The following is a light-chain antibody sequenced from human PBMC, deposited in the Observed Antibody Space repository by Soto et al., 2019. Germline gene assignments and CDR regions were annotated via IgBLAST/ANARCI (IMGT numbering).Light chain of an antibody. CDR3: QQYNRWPLT. V-gene: IGKV3-15*01. CDR2: GAS. CDR1: QSVYGN. Sequence: EIVMTQSPATLSVSPGEGATLSCRASQSVYGNLAWYQQKPGRSPRLLIYGASTRATGIPARFSGSGSGTEFTLTIRSLQSEDFAVYYCQQYNRWPLTFGGGNKVEIK. J-gene: IGKJ4*01.